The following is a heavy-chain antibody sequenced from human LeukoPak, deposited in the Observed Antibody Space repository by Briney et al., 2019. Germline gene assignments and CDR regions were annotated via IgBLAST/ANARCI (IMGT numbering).Heavy chain of an antibody. CDR2: ISGSGST. D-gene: IGHD3-9*01. V-gene: IGHV4-4*07. CDR1: GDSISYFY. CDR3: ARHADTLTYYDILTGSPPRGPFDY. Sequence: SETLSLTCSVSGDSISYFYWSWIRQAAGKGLEWIGRISGSGSTDYNASLKSRVTISVDTSKNQFSLKLSSVTAADTAVYYCARHADTLTYYDILTGSPPRGPFDYWGQGTLVTVSS. J-gene: IGHJ4*02.